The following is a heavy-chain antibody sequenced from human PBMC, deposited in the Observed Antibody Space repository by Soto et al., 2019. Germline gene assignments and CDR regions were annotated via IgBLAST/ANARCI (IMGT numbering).Heavy chain of an antibody. D-gene: IGHD4-17*01. J-gene: IGHJ4*02. CDR3: ARIGRLRWGDY. Sequence: EVQLVESGGGLVQPGGSLRLSCAASGFTFSSYSMNWVRQAPGKGLEWVSYISSSSSTIYYADSVKGRFTISRDNAKNSLYRQMTSLRAEDTAVYYCARIGRLRWGDYWGQGTLVTGSS. CDR1: GFTFSSYS. CDR2: ISSSSSTI. V-gene: IGHV3-48*01.